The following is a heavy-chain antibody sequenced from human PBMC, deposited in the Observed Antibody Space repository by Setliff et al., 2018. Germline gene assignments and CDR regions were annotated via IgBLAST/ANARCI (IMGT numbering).Heavy chain of an antibody. J-gene: IGHJ4*02. CDR2: ISARTGLT. CDR3: AKRGDTRTFDY. Sequence: PGGSLRLSCAASGFTFSSYAMSWVRQAPGKGLEWVSGISARTGLTYYADSVKGRFTMSRDISKNTVYLHMTSLRAEDTAMYYCAKRGDTRTFDYWGQGTLVTVSS. V-gene: IGHV3-23*01. CDR1: GFTFSSYA. D-gene: IGHD5-18*01.